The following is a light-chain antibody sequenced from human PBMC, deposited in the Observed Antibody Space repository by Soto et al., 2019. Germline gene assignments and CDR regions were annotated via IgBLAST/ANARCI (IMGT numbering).Light chain of an antibody. CDR1: QSITTF. Sequence: DIQMTQSPSTLSASVGDRVSITCRASQSITTFVAWYQQKPGKAPKLLIYDASSLQSGVPSRFSGSGSGADFALTISSLQPEDFATYYCKQSYSTPLTFGGGTKVDIK. CDR3: KQSYSTPLT. J-gene: IGKJ4*01. CDR2: DAS. V-gene: IGKV1-39*01.